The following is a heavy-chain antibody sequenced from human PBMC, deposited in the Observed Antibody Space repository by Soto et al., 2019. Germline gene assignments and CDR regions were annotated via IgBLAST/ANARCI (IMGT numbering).Heavy chain of an antibody. CDR2: TSWNSGSI. CDR1: GFTFDDYA. CDR3: AKDTAVGSYYYYGMDV. J-gene: IGHJ6*02. V-gene: IGHV3-9*01. D-gene: IGHD1-26*01. Sequence: EVQLVESGGGLVQPGRSLRLSCAASGFTFDDYAMHWVRQAPGKGLEWVSGTSWNSGSIGYADSVKGRFTISRDNAKNSLYLQMNSLRAEDTALYYCAKDTAVGSYYYYGMDVWGQGTTVTVSS.